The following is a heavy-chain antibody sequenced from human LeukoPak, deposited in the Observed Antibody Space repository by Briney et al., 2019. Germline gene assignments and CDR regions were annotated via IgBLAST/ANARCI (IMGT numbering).Heavy chain of an antibody. J-gene: IGHJ6*03. CDR3: ARERITIFGVVPLGYYYMDV. CDR1: GYTFTSYG. V-gene: IGHV1-18*01. CDR2: ISAYNGNT. Sequence: ASVKVSCKASGYTFTSYGISWVRQAPGQGLEWMGWISAYNGNTNYAQKLQGRVTKTTDTSTSTAYMELRSLRSDDTAVYYCARERITIFGVVPLGYYYMDVWGKGTTVTVSS. D-gene: IGHD3-3*01.